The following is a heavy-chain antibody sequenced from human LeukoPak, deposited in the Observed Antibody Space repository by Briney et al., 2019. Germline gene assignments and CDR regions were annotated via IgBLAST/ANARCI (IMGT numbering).Heavy chain of an antibody. CDR2: ISGSGVNR. D-gene: IGHD3-10*01. V-gene: IGHV3-23*01. CDR1: GFTFSSYG. J-gene: IGHJ4*02. Sequence: GGSLRLSCAASGFTFSSYGMSWVRQAPGKGLEWVSTISGSGVNRDYADSVKGRFIISRDNSKNALYLQMHSLRAEDTAVYYCPLVWFGETEDYWGQGTLVTVSS. CDR3: PLVWFGETEDY.